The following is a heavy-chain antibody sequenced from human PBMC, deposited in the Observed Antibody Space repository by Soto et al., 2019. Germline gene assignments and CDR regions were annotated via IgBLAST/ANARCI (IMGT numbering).Heavy chain of an antibody. CDR1: DSPLGSITCT. CDR3: ARTRRTVAGTTGGIWFDP. Sequence: PWDPLYPTCPVPDSPLGSITCTWSSIRQRRGKGLEVIGSIYYSGSTYYNPSLKSRVTISVDTSKNQFSLKLSSVTAADTAVYYCARTRRTVAGTTGGIWFDPWGQGTLVTVS. J-gene: IGHJ5*02. V-gene: IGHV4-39*01. D-gene: IGHD6-19*01. CDR2: IYYSGST.